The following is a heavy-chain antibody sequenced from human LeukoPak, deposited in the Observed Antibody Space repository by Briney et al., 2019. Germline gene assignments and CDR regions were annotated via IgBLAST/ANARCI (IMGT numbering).Heavy chain of an antibody. Sequence: GGSLRLSCTASGFTFNTYNMNWVRQAPGKGLEWVSYISTTSSTMYYADSVKGRFTISRDNARHSLYLQMNSLRAEDSALYYCARGGRGSAAVVAPRSFDIWGQGTMVTVSS. V-gene: IGHV3-48*01. D-gene: IGHD3-22*01. J-gene: IGHJ3*02. CDR2: ISTTSSTM. CDR1: GFTFNTYN. CDR3: ARGGRGSAAVVAPRSFDI.